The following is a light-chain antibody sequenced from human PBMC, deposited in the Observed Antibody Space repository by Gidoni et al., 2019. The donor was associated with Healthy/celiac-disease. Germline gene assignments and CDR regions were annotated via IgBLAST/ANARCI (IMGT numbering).Light chain of an antibody. V-gene: IGLV2-11*01. CDR2: DVT. CDR1: SSDVGSYDF. J-gene: IGLJ2*01. CDR3: SSYAGADTVV. Sequence: QSALTQPRSVSVSPGQSVTISCTGTSSDVGSYDFVSWYQQHPGKAPKLMIYDVTNRPSGVPDRFSGSKSGNTASLTISGLQAEDEADYYCSSYAGADTVVFGGGTKLTVL.